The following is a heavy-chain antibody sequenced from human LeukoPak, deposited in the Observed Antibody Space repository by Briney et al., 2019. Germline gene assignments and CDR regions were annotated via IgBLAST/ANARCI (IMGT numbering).Heavy chain of an antibody. V-gene: IGHV1-69*05. CDR3: ATGIPGAYYYYYMDV. D-gene: IGHD2-2*02. Sequence: ASVKVSCKASGGTFSSYAISWVRQAPGQGLEWMGGIIPIFGTANYAQKFQGRVTITTDESTSTAYTELSSLRSEDTAVYYCATGIPGAYYYYYMDVWGKGTTVTVSS. CDR2: IIPIFGTA. J-gene: IGHJ6*03. CDR1: GGTFSSYA.